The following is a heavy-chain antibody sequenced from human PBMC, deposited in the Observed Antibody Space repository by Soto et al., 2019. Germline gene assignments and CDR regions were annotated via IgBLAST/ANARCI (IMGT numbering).Heavy chain of an antibody. V-gene: IGHV3-48*03. CDR2: ISSSGRTI. CDR3: ARDLYDSSGYCPFDY. CDR1: GFTFSSYE. J-gene: IGHJ4*02. D-gene: IGHD3-22*01. Sequence: GGSLRLSCAASGFTFSSYEMNWVRQAPGKGLEWVSEISSSGRTIYYADSVKGRFTISRDNAKKSLYLQMNSLRVEDTAVYYCARDLYDSSGYCPFDYWGQGTLVTVS.